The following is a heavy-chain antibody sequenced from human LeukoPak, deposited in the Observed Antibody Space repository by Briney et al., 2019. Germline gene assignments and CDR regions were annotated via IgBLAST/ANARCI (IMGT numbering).Heavy chain of an antibody. J-gene: IGHJ4*02. V-gene: IGHV4-30-2*01. Sequence: SQTLSLTCAASGGSISSGGYSWSWIRQPPGKGLEWIGYIYHSGSTYYNPSLKSRVTISVDRSKNQFSLKLSSVTAADTAVYYCASHNYGKFDYWGQGTLVTVSS. CDR1: GGSISSGGYS. D-gene: IGHD4-17*01. CDR2: IYHSGST. CDR3: ASHNYGKFDY.